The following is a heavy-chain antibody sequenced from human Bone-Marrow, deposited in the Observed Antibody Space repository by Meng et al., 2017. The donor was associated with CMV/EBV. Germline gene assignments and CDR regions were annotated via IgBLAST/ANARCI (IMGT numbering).Heavy chain of an antibody. CDR3: ARDSTSPWFDP. Sequence: LSCAVSGFSFTQYSLNWVRQASGKGLEWVSSLSSSGGLIRYADSVKGRFTISRDNTKNSLYLQMFSLRAEDTAVYYCARDSTSPWFDPWGQGTLVTVSS. J-gene: IGHJ5*02. CDR1: GFSFTQYS. V-gene: IGHV3-21*03. CDR2: LSSSGGLI.